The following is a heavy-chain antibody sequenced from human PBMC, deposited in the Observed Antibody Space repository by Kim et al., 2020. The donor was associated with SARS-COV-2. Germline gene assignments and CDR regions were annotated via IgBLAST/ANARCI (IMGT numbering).Heavy chain of an antibody. J-gene: IGHJ4*02. CDR3: AKDWSRTFNYGTNFDS. CDR1: GFPLSRYS. V-gene: IGHV3-23*01. CDR2: ISDTEGIT. Sequence: GGSLRLSCAVSGFPLSRYSMSWVRQAPGKGLEWVSAISDTEGITYYAASVKGRLTISRDNSRNTMYLQMNSLRAEDTAIYYCAKDWSRTFNYGTNFDSWGQGTLVTVSS. D-gene: IGHD1-1*01.